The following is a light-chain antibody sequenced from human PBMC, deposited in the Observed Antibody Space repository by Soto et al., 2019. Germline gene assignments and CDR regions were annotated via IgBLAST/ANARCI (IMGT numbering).Light chain of an antibody. CDR2: VNNDGSH. V-gene: IGLV4-69*01. CDR3: QTWDTGILV. CDR1: SGHISYA. J-gene: IGLJ2*01. Sequence: QSVLTQSPSASASLGTSVKLTCTLSSGHISYAIAWHQQQPEKGPRYLMKVNNDGSHSKGDGIPDRFSGSSSGAERSLTISSLQSEDEADYYCQTWDTGILVFGGGTKVTVL.